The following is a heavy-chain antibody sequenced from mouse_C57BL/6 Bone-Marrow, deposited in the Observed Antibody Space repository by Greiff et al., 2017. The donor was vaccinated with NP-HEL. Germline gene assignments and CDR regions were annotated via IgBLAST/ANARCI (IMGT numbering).Heavy chain of an antibody. V-gene: IGHV1-81*01. CDR1: GYTFTSYG. CDR3: ARRAYLHWYFDV. J-gene: IGHJ1*03. CDR2: IYPRSGNT. Sequence: VQLQQSGAELARPGASVKLSCKASGYTFTSYGISWVKQRTGQGLEWIGEIYPRSGNTYYNEKFKGKATLTADKSSSTAYMELRSLTSEDSAVYFCARRAYLHWYFDVWGTGTTVTVSS. D-gene: IGHD3-3*01.